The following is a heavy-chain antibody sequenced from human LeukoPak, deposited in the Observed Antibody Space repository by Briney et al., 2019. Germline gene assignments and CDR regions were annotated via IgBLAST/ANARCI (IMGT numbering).Heavy chain of an antibody. CDR3: ARGEESYYYDSRSLGAFDI. D-gene: IGHD3-22*01. Sequence: SETLSLTCTVSGGSISSYYWSWIQQPPGKGLEWIGYIYYSGSTNYNPSLKSRVTISVDTSKNQFSLKPSSVTAADTAVYYCARGEESYYYDSRSLGAFDIWGQGTMVTVSS. J-gene: IGHJ3*02. V-gene: IGHV4-59*08. CDR2: IYYSGST. CDR1: GGSISSYY.